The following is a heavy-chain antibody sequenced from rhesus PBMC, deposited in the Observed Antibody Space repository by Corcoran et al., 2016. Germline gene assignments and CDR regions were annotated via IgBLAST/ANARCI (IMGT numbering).Heavy chain of an antibody. CDR2: IYGSGSST. V-gene: IGHV4-169*02. D-gene: IGHD6-25*01. J-gene: IGHJ4*01. CDR3: ASDHRYSGSFDY. Sequence: QLQLQESGPGLVKPSETLSVTCAVSGGSISSSYWSWIRQAPGKGLEWIGYIYGSGSSTNYNPPLKRRVTLSVDTSKNQLSLTLSSVTAADTAVYYCASDHRYSGSFDYWGQGVLVTVSS. CDR1: GGSISSSY.